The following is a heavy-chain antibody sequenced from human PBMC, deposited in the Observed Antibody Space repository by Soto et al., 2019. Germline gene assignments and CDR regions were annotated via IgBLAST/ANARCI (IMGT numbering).Heavy chain of an antibody. J-gene: IGHJ4*02. V-gene: IGHV4-39*01. CDR2: IYYSENT. Sequence: QLQLQESGPGQVKPSETLSLTCTVSGGSISSSSNHWGWIRQPPGKGLEWIGNIYYSENTYYNPSLKSRVTISVDTSKNQFSLRLTSVTAADTAVYYCATHPPYGPLDHWGQGTLVTVSS. CDR1: GGSISSSSNH. D-gene: IGHD4-17*01. CDR3: ATHPPYGPLDH.